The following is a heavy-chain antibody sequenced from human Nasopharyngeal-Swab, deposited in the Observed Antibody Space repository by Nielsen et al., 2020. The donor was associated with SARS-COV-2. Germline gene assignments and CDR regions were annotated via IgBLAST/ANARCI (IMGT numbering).Heavy chain of an antibody. Sequence: GGSMRLSCVASGLTFSNNWMSWVRQATGKGLEWVANIKQDGSEKYYVDSVKGRFTISRDNAKKLLSLQMNSLRAEDTAVYYCARGASQLLSYYYYYMDVWGKGTTVTVSS. CDR2: IKQDGSEK. CDR3: ARGASQLLSYYYYYMDV. D-gene: IGHD2-2*01. V-gene: IGHV3-7*03. J-gene: IGHJ6*03. CDR1: GLTFSNNW.